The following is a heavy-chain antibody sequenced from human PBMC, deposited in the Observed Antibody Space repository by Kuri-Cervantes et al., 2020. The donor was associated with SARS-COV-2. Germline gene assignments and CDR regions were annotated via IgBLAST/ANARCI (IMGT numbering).Heavy chain of an antibody. CDR1: GSTFTHYA. CDR2: INTNTWNP. J-gene: IGHJ3*02. Sequence: GGSLRLSCKASGSTFTHYAVNWVRQAPGQGLEWMGWINTNTWNPTSAQGFTGRFVFSLDTSVSTAYLQISSLKAEDTAVYYCAGTNVLRYFDWLIGNAFDIWGQGTMVTVSS. CDR3: AGTNVLRYFDWLIGNAFDI. V-gene: IGHV7-4-1*02. D-gene: IGHD3-9*01.